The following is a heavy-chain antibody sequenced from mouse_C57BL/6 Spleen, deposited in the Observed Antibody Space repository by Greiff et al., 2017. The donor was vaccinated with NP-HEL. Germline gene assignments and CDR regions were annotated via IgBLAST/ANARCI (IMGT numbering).Heavy chain of an antibody. Sequence: EVQLQQSGAELVRPGASVKLSCTTSGFNIRDDYIHWVKQRPEQGLEWIGWIDPENGDTEYASKFQGKATITADTSAHTAYMHLSSRTSEDTAVDYCTTLRYWGQGTALTVSS. CDR2: IDPENGDT. J-gene: IGHJ2*01. CDR1: GFNIRDDY. V-gene: IGHV14-4*01. CDR3: TTLRY.